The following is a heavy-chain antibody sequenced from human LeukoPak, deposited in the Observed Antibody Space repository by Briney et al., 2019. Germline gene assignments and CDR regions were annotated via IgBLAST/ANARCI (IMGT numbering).Heavy chain of an antibody. CDR1: GFTFSGSA. J-gene: IGHJ5*02. CDR3: TRDSATYNWLDP. Sequence: GGSLKLSCAASGFTFSGSAIHWVRQSFGKGLEWIGHIDKEKNSYATASAYAVSVEGRFTVSRDDSKNMAFLQMSGLKTEDTALYFCTRDSATYNWLDPWGQGTLATVSS. D-gene: IGHD2/OR15-2a*01. V-gene: IGHV3-73*01. CDR2: IDKEKNSYATAS.